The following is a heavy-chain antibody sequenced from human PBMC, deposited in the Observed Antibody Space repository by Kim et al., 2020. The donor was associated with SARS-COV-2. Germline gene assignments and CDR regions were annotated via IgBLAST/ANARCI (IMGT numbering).Heavy chain of an antibody. V-gene: IGHV3-23*01. CDR1: GFTFSSYA. Sequence: GGSLRLSCAASGFTFSSYAMSWVRQAPGKGLEWVSAISGSGGSTYYADSVKGRFTISRDNSKNTLYLQMNSLRAEDTAVYYCAKVLRASVWGYCGGDCYGGADYWGQGTLVTVSS. D-gene: IGHD2-21*01. J-gene: IGHJ4*02. CDR2: ISGSGGST. CDR3: AKVLRASVWGYCGGDCYGGADY.